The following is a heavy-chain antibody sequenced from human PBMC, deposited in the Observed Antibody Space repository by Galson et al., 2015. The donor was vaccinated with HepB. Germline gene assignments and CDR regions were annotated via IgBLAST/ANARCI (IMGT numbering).Heavy chain of an antibody. J-gene: IGHJ4*02. CDR2: INTNTGNP. CDR1: GYTFTSYA. Sequence: SVKVSCKASGYTFTSYAMNWVRQAPGQGPEWMGWINTNTGNPTYAQGFTGRFVFSLDTSVSTAYLQISSLKAEDTAVYYCARAGPLGYCSGGSCYPPNDYWGQGTLVTVSS. CDR3: ARAGPLGYCSGGSCYPPNDY. D-gene: IGHD2-15*01. V-gene: IGHV7-4-1*02.